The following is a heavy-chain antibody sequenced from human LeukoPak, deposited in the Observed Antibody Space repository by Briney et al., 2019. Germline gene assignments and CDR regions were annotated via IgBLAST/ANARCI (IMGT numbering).Heavy chain of an antibody. CDR2: INSDGSST. V-gene: IGHV3-74*01. CDR1: GFTFSSYW. D-gene: IGHD6-13*01. J-gene: IGHJ3*02. CDR3: ARVFQIPWRYSSRKWYAFDI. Sequence: GGSLRLSCAASGFTFSSYWMHWVRQAPGKGLVWVSRINSDGSSTSYADSVKGRFTISRDNAKNTLYLQMNSLRAEDTAVYYCARVFQIPWRYSSRKWYAFDIWGQGTMVTVSS.